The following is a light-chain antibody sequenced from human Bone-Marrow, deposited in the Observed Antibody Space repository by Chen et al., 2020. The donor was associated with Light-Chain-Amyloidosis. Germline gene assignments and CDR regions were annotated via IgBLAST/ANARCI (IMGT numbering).Light chain of an antibody. Sequence: SYDLTQPPSVSVSPGQTARITCSGDALPKQYAYWYQQKPGQAPVLVIYKDSQRPSGIPERFSGSSSGTKVTLTISGVQAEDEADYYCQSADSSGTLWVFGGGTKLTVL. V-gene: IGLV3-25*03. CDR1: ALPKQY. J-gene: IGLJ3*02. CDR3: QSADSSGTLWV. CDR2: KDS.